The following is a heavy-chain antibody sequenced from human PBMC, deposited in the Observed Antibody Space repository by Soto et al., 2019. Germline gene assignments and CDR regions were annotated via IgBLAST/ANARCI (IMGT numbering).Heavy chain of an antibody. CDR2: IKSKADGETK. CDR3: TTDLPEGEIYYFDV. Sequence: EVQLVESGGGLVKPGGSLRLSCATSGLTFTNAWMTWVRQTPGKGLEWVGRIKSKADGETKDYAAPAKDRFTISRDDSKNTVYLQMNSLKTEDTGVYYCTTDLPEGEIYYFDVWGQGILVTVSS. D-gene: IGHD3-16*01. CDR1: GLTFTNAW. V-gene: IGHV3-15*01. J-gene: IGHJ4*02.